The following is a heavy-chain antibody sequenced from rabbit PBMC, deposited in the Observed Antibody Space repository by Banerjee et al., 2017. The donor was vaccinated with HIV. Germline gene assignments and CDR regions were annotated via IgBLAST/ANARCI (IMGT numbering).Heavy chain of an antibody. Sequence: QQQLEESGGGLVKPGGTLTLTCKASGIDFSSYNYMCWVRQAPGKGLELIACIYIRGGSTWYASWVNGRFTISRSTSLNTVDLKMTSLTDADTATYFCARDFHATSSAYYIPYYFNLWGPGTLVTVS. CDR3: ARDFHATSSAYYIPYYFNL. J-gene: IGHJ4*01. V-gene: IGHV1S43*01. CDR1: GIDFSSYNY. CDR2: IYIRGGST. D-gene: IGHD1-1*01.